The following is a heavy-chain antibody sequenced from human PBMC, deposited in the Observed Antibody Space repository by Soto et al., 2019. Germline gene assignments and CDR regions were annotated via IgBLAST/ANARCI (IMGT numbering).Heavy chain of an antibody. CDR2: INSDGSST. CDR3: ARQWTNYDILTGYFQYYFDY. V-gene: IGHV3-74*01. D-gene: IGHD3-9*01. Sequence: GSLRLSCAASGFTFSSDWMHWVRQAPGKGLVWVSRINSDGSSTSYADSVKGRFTISRDNAKNTLYLQMNSLRAEDTAVYYCARQWTNYDILTGYFQYYFDYWGQGTLVTVPQ. CDR1: GFTFSSDW. J-gene: IGHJ4*02.